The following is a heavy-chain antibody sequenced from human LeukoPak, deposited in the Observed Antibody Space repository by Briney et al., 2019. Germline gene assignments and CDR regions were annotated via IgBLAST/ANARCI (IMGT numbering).Heavy chain of an antibody. V-gene: IGHV3-23*01. CDR2: IGARGDVT. CDR1: GFAFSGYA. Sequence: PAGSLRLTCTVSGFAFSGYAMSWVRQAPGKGPEWVSSIGARGDVTYSADSVKGRITISRHNSKRTLFLQMNSLRAEDTAVYYCAKVHYTASFPGSFPGRNYFDSWGQGSLVTVSS. CDR3: AKVHYTASFPGSFPGRNYFDS. D-gene: IGHD1-26*01. J-gene: IGHJ4*02.